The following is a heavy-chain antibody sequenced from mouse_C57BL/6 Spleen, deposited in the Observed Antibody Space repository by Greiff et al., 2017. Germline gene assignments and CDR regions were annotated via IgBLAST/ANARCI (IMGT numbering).Heavy chain of an antibody. CDR3: ARDGSSYVWYFDV. CDR2: IYPSDSET. Sequence: VQLQQPGAELVRPGSSVKLSCKASGYTFTSYWMDWVKQRPGQGLEWIGNIYPSDSETHYNQKFKDKATLTVDKSSSTAYMQLSSLTSGDSAVYYCARDGSSYVWYFDVWGTGTTVTVSS. J-gene: IGHJ1*03. D-gene: IGHD1-1*01. CDR1: GYTFTSYW. V-gene: IGHV1-61*01.